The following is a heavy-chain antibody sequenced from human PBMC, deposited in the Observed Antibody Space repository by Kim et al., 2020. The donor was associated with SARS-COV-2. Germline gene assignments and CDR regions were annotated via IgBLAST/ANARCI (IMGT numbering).Heavy chain of an antibody. J-gene: IGHJ4*02. CDR1: GFTFSSYG. CDR2: IWYDGSNK. V-gene: IGHV3-33*06. D-gene: IGHD6-19*01. CDR3: AKDNHHMTGSGLGY. Sequence: GGSLRLSCAASGFTFSSYGMHWVRQAPGKGLEWVAVIWYDGSNKYYADSAKGRFTISRDNSKNTLYLQMNSLRAEDTAVYYCAKDNHHMTGSGLGYLGQG.